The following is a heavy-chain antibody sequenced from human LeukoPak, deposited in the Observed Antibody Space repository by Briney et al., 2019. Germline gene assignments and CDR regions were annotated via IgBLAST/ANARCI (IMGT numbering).Heavy chain of an antibody. Sequence: GGSLRLSCAASGFTFSSYWMHWVRQAPGKGLVWVSRINSDGSSTSYADSVKGRFTISRDNAKNTLYLQMNSLRAEDTAVYYCARDLSGMGSGSPNPFDYWGQGTLVTVSS. CDR2: INSDGSST. J-gene: IGHJ4*02. CDR3: ARDLSGMGSGSPNPFDY. CDR1: GFTFSSYW. D-gene: IGHD3-10*01. V-gene: IGHV3-74*01.